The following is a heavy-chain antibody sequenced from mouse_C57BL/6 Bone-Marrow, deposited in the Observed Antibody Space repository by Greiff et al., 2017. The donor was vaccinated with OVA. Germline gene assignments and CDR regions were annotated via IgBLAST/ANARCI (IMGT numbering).Heavy chain of an antibody. J-gene: IGHJ4*01. CDR2: IDPENGDT. D-gene: IGHD2-4*01. Sequence: EVQLQQSGAELVRPGASVKLSCTASGFNIKDDYMHWVKQRPEQGLEWIGWIDPENGDTEYASKFQGKATITADTSSNTAYLQLSSLTSEDTAVYYCTTLDYSYAMDYWGQGTSGTVSS. CDR3: TTLDYSYAMDY. CDR1: GFNIKDDY. V-gene: IGHV14-4*01.